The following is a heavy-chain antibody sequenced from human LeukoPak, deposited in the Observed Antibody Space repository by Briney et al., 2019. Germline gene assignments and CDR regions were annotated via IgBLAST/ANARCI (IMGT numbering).Heavy chain of an antibody. D-gene: IGHD2-2*01. CDR3: ARVCSSTSCYRGLGGFDY. CDR2: ISSSSSYI. CDR1: GFTFSSYS. Sequence: GGSLRLSCAASGFTFSSYSMNWVRQAPGKGLEWVSSISSSSSYIYYADSVKGRFTISRDNAKNSLYLQMNSLRAEDTAGYYCARVCSSTSCYRGLGGFDYWGQGTLVTVSS. J-gene: IGHJ4*02. V-gene: IGHV3-21*01.